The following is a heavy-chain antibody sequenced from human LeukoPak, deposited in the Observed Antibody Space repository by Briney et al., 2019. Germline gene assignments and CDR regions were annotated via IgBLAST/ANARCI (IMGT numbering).Heavy chain of an antibody. J-gene: IGHJ4*02. CDR3: VSFYETY. Sequence: GGSLRLSCAASGNYWMHWVRQAPGKGLVWVSHINSDGSWTSYADSVRGRFTISKDNAKNTVYLQMNNLRAEDTAVYYCVSFYETYWGRGTLVTVSS. V-gene: IGHV3-74*01. D-gene: IGHD2-2*01. CDR2: INSDGSWT. CDR1: GNYW.